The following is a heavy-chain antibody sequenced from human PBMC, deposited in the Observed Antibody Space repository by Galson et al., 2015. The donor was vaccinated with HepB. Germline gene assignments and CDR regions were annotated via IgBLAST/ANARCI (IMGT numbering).Heavy chain of an antibody. CDR3: AMIFPGRWLDQPGYYYGMDA. CDR2: ISYDGSHK. CDR1: GFTLRSYG. J-gene: IGHJ6*02. V-gene: IGHV3-30*03. D-gene: IGHD3/OR15-3a*01. Sequence: SLRLSCAASGFTLRSYGIHWVRQAPGKGLEWVAVISYDGSHKFYVDSVKGRFTSSRDNSNDTLYLQLNSLREEDTAVYYCAMIFPGRWLDQPGYYYGMDAWGPGTTVTVSS.